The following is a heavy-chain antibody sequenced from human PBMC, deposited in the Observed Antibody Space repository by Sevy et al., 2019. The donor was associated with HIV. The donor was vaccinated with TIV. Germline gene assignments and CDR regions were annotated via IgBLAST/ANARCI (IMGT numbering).Heavy chain of an antibody. J-gene: IGHJ5*02. CDR3: ARAPPAYCSSTSCYPNWFDP. D-gene: IGHD2-2*01. CDR1: GGSISSGGYY. Sequence: SETLSLTCTVSGGSISSGGYYWSWIRQHPGKGLEWIGYIYYSGSTYYNPSLKSRVTISVDTSKNKFSLSLSSVTAADTAVYYCARAPPAYCSSTSCYPNWFDPWGQGTLVTVSS. V-gene: IGHV4-31*03. CDR2: IYYSGST.